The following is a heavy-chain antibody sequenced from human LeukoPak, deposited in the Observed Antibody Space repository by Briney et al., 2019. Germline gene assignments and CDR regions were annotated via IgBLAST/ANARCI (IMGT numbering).Heavy chain of an antibody. V-gene: IGHV3-30*04. J-gene: IGHJ4*02. Sequence: GRSLRLSCAASGFTFSSYAMHWVRQAPGKGLEWVAVISYDGSNKYYADSVKGRFTISRDNSKNTLYLQMNSLRAEDTAVYYCARDRYLYGGNSQVVYWGQGTLVTVSS. CDR2: ISYDGSNK. CDR1: GFTFSSYA. CDR3: ARDRYLYGGNSQVVY. D-gene: IGHD4-23*01.